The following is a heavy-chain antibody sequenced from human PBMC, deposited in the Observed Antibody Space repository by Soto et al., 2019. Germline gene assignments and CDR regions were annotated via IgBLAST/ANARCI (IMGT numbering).Heavy chain of an antibody. J-gene: IGHJ5*02. CDR1: GFTFSSYA. CDR2: ISSSSSYI. D-gene: IGHD6-13*01. Sequence: EVQLLQSGGTLVQPGGSLRLSCAASGFTFSSYAMSWVRQAPGKGLEWVSSISSSSSYIYYADSVKGRFTISRDNAKNSLYLQMNSLRAEDTAVYYCAREAYSSSGWFDPWGQGTLVTVSS. V-gene: IGHV3-21*02. CDR3: AREAYSSSGWFDP.